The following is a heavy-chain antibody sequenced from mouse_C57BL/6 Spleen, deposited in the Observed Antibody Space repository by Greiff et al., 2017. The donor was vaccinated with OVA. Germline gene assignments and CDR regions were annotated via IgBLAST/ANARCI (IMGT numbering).Heavy chain of an antibody. CDR1: GFTFNTYA. Sequence: EVKLMESGGGLVQPKGSLKLSCAASGFTFNTYAMHWVRQAPGKGLEWVARIRRKSSNYAKYYADSVKDSFTISRDDSQSMLYLQMNNLKTEDTAMYYCGREGGYSFFDYWGQGTTLTVSS. V-gene: IGHV10-3*01. D-gene: IGHD2-3*01. CDR3: GREGGYSFFDY. CDR2: IRRKSSNYAK. J-gene: IGHJ2*01.